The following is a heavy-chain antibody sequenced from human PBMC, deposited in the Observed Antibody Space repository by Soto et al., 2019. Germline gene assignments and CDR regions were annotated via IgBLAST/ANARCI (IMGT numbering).Heavy chain of an antibody. CDR1: GFTFSNNA. CDR2: VSATADTT. V-gene: IGHV3-23*04. J-gene: IGHJ4*02. CDR3: AKDRLAGGFDY. D-gene: IGHD3-16*01. Sequence: DVQLVDSGGSLVQPGGSLRLSCAASGFTFSNNAMSWVRQAPGKGLEWVSLVSATADTTYYTDSVKGRFTISRDNSRNTVYLQMNSLRADDTAVYYCAKDRLAGGFDYWGQGTLVTVSS.